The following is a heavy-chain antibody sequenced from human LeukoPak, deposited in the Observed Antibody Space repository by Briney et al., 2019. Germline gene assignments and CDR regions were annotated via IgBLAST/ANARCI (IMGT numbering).Heavy chain of an antibody. CDR3: ARDWLYYDFWSGYFPRDYFDY. D-gene: IGHD3-3*01. J-gene: IGHJ4*02. V-gene: IGHV3-7*01. CDR2: IKQDGSEK. CDR1: GYTFSSYW. Sequence: PGGSLRLSCAACGYTFSSYWMSWVRQARGKGLEWVANIKQDGSEKYYVDSVKGRFTISRDNAKNSLYLQMNSLRAEDTAVYYCARDWLYYDFWSGYFPRDYFDYWGQGTLVTVSS.